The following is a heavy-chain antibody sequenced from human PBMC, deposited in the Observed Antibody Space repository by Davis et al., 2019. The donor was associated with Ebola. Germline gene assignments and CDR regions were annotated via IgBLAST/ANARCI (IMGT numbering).Heavy chain of an antibody. CDR2: INTYNGYT. D-gene: IGHD3-16*01. CDR1: GYTFSSYG. J-gene: IGHJ5*02. CDR3: ARDGGTWWFDP. Sequence: ASVKVSCKSSGYTFSSYGVTWVRQAPGQGLEWMGWINTYNGYTDYAQKLQGRVTMTTDTSTSTVYMDLRSLSSDDTAVYYCARDGGTWWFDPWGQGTLVTVSS. V-gene: IGHV1-18*04.